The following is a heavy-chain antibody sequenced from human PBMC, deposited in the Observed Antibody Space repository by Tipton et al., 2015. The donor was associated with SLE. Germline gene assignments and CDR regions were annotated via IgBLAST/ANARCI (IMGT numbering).Heavy chain of an antibody. J-gene: IGHJ2*01. CDR1: GFTFSSYS. CDR3: AKDRYGGNSGWYFDL. Sequence: GSLRLSCAASGFTFSSYSMNWVRQAPGKGLEWVSYISSSSSTIYYADSVKGRFTISRDNSKNTLYLQMNSLRAEDTAVYYCAKDRYGGNSGWYFDLWGRGTLVTVSS. D-gene: IGHD4-23*01. V-gene: IGHV3-48*01. CDR2: ISSSSSTI.